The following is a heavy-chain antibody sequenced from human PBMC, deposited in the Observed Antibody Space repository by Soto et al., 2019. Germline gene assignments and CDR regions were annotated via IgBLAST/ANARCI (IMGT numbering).Heavy chain of an antibody. D-gene: IGHD2-2*01. CDR2: INAGNGNT. Sequence: QVQLVQSGAEVKKPGASVKVSCKASGYTFTSYAMHWVRQAPGQRLEWMGWINAGNGNTKYSQKFQGSVTITRDTSASTAYMMLSSLRSEDTAVYYCARTRGARGCSSTSCSRFLSYYFDYWGQGTLVTVSS. CDR3: ARTRGARGCSSTSCSRFLSYYFDY. J-gene: IGHJ4*02. CDR1: GYTFTSYA. V-gene: IGHV1-3*01.